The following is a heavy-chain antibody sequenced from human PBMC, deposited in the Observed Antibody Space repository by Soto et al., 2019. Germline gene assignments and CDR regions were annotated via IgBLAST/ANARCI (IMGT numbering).Heavy chain of an antibody. D-gene: IGHD3-3*01. CDR1: GFTFSSYG. Sequence: GGSLRLSCAASGFTFSSYGMHWVRQAPGKGLEWVAVIWYDGSNKYYADSVKGRFTISRDNSKNTLYLQMNSLRAEDTAVYYCATCLEWLTFGAFDIWGQGTMVTVSS. J-gene: IGHJ3*02. CDR3: ATCLEWLTFGAFDI. CDR2: IWYDGSNK. V-gene: IGHV3-33*01.